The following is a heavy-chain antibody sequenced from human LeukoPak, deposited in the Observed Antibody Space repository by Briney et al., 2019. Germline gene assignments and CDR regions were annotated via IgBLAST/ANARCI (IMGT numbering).Heavy chain of an antibody. Sequence: GGSLRLSCAASGFTFSRFWMSWVRQAPGKRLEWVANVKQDGSEKYYVDSVKGRFTISRDNAKNSLYLKMNSLRAEDTAVYYCARYGSIAAAGTFDYWGQGTLVTVSS. V-gene: IGHV3-7*04. D-gene: IGHD6-13*01. CDR3: ARYGSIAAAGTFDY. CDR2: VKQDGSEK. J-gene: IGHJ4*02. CDR1: GFTFSRFW.